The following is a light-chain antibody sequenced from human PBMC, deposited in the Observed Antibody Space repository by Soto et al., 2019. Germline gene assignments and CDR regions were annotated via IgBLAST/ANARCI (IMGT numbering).Light chain of an antibody. Sequence: DIVMTQSPDSLAVSLGERATINCKSSQNILYSSNNKNYLAWYQQKPGQPPKLLIYWASTRESGVPDRFSGSGCGTEFTLTISSPQAEDVSVYYCQHYYSSPLSFGHGTKVEIK. CDR2: WAS. CDR3: QHYYSSPLS. J-gene: IGKJ3*01. CDR1: QNILYSSNNKNY. V-gene: IGKV4-1*01.